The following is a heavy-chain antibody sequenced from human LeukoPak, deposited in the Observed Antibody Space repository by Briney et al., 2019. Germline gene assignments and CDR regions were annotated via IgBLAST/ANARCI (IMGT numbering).Heavy chain of an antibody. CDR2: IYTSGST. D-gene: IGHD3-10*01. Sequence: PSQTLSLTCTVSGGSISSGSYYWSWIRQPAGKGLEWIGRIYTSGSTNYNPSLKSRVTISVDTSKNQFSLKPSSVTAADTAVYYCARDRGIPSGYYYMDVWGKGTTVTVSS. J-gene: IGHJ6*03. CDR3: ARDRGIPSGYYYMDV. V-gene: IGHV4-61*02. CDR1: GGSISSGSYY.